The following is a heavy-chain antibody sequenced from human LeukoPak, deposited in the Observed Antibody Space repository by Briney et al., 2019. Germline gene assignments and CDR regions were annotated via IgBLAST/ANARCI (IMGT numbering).Heavy chain of an antibody. CDR2: INHSGST. D-gene: IGHD3-9*01. Sequence: SETLSLTCTVSGGSISSYYWSWIRQPPGKGLEWIGEINHSGSTNYNPSLKSRVTISVDTSKNQFSLKLSSVTAADTAVYYCARGQPYYDILTGSYKDYWGQGTLVTVSS. J-gene: IGHJ4*02. V-gene: IGHV4-34*01. CDR3: ARGQPYYDILTGSYKDY. CDR1: GGSISSYY.